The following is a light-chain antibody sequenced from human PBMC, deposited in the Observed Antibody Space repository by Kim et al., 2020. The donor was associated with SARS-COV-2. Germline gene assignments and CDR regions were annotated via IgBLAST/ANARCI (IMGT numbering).Light chain of an antibody. CDR3: QQYGSSPWT. V-gene: IGKV3-20*01. Sequence: LSPGARATLSCRASQSVSSSYLAWYQQKPGQAPRLLIYGASSRATGIPDRFSGSGSGTDFTLTISRLEPEDFAVYYCQQYGSSPWTFGQGTKV. CDR2: GAS. CDR1: QSVSSSY. J-gene: IGKJ1*01.